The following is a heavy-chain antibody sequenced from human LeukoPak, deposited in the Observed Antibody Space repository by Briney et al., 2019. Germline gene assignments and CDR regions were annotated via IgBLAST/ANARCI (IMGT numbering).Heavy chain of an antibody. J-gene: IGHJ4*02. V-gene: IGHV3-74*01. D-gene: IGHD4-17*01. Sequence: GGSLRLSCAASGFTFSSYWMHWVRQAPGKGLVWVSRINSDGSSTSYADSAKGRFTISRDNSKNTLYLQMNSLRAEDTAVYYCAKKFTGTTVISGDYFDYWGQGTLVTVSS. CDR2: INSDGSST. CDR1: GFTFSSYW. CDR3: AKKFTGTTVISGDYFDY.